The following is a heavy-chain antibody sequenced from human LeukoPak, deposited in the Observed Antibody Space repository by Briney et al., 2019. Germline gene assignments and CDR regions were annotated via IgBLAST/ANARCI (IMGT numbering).Heavy chain of an antibody. V-gene: IGHV3-48*01. CDR3: ARDRIKSGSYYFDY. CDR1: AFTFSDYS. Sequence: GGSLRLSCAASAFTFSDYSMNWVRQAPGKGLEWVSYISGRSSTIYYADSVKGRFTISRDNAKNSMYLQMNSLRAADTAVYYCARDRIKSGSYYFDYWGQGTLVTVSS. D-gene: IGHD1-26*01. J-gene: IGHJ4*02. CDR2: ISGRSSTI.